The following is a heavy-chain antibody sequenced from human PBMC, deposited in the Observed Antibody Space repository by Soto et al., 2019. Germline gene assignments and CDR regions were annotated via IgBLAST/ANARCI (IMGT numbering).Heavy chain of an antibody. Sequence: QVQLQQWGAGLVKPSETLSLSCAVYGQSFSGHSWAWIRQPPGKGLEWIGEINASGSTYYNPSLKSRVNISTDTSKNQFSLKLSSVSAADTAAYFCARGSGIVALPGELEDVNYDYWGQGTLVNVSS. CDR2: INASGST. D-gene: IGHD1-1*01. V-gene: IGHV4-34*01. CDR3: ARGSGIVALPGELEDVNYDY. CDR1: GQSFSGHS. J-gene: IGHJ4*02.